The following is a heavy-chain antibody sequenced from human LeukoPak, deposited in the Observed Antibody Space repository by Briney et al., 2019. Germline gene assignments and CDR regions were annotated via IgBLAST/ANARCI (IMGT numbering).Heavy chain of an antibody. V-gene: IGHV1-18*04. CDR3: ARECCGGQQWLAPAFDYYYYGMDV. CDR2: ISAYNGNT. J-gene: IGHJ6*04. CDR1: GYTFTSYG. Sequence: ASVKVSCKASGYTFTSYGISWVRQAPGQGLEWMGWISAYNGNTNYAQKLQGRVTMTTDTSTSTAYMELRSLRSDDTAVYYCARECCGGQQWLAPAFDYYYYGMDVWGKGTTVTVPS. D-gene: IGHD6-19*01.